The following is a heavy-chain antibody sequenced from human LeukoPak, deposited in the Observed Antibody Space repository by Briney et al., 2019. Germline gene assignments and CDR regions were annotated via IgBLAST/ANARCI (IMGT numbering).Heavy chain of an antibody. CDR3: ARDQGIRTYGSGSYSLVFSFDY. Sequence: GGSLRLSCAASGFTFSSYGMHWVRQAPGKGLEWVAFIRYDGSNKYYADSVKGRFTISRDNSKNTLYLQMNSLRAEDTAVYYCARDQGIRTYGSGSYSLVFSFDYWGQGTLVTVSS. CDR1: GFTFSSYG. V-gene: IGHV3-30*02. CDR2: IRYDGSNK. J-gene: IGHJ4*02. D-gene: IGHD3-10*01.